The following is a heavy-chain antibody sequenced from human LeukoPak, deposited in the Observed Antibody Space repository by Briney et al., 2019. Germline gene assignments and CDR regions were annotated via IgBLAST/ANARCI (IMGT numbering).Heavy chain of an antibody. D-gene: IGHD3-10*01. V-gene: IGHV3-23*01. CDR2: ISGSGGST. CDR3: AKDGLEWFGELKDY. J-gene: IGHJ4*02. Sequence: PGGSLRLSCAASGFTFSSYAMSWVRQAPGKGLEWVSAISGSGGSTYYADSVKGQFTISRDNSKNTLYLQMNSLRVEDTAEYYCAKDGLEWFGELKDYWGQGTLVTVSS. CDR1: GFTFSSYA.